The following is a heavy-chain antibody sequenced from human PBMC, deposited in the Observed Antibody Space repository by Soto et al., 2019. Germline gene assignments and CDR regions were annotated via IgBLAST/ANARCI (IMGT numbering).Heavy chain of an antibody. D-gene: IGHD6-13*01. CDR1: GFTFSSYA. V-gene: IGHV3-23*01. CDR3: AKEGGVAAAAHYYYYGMDV. J-gene: IGHJ6*02. CDR2: ISGSGGST. Sequence: EVQLLESGGGLVQPGGSLRLSCAASGFTFSSYAMSWVRQAPGKGLEWVSAISGSGGSTYYADSVKGRFTISRDNSKNTLYLQMNSRRAEDTAVYYCAKEGGVAAAAHYYYYGMDVGGQGTTVTVSS.